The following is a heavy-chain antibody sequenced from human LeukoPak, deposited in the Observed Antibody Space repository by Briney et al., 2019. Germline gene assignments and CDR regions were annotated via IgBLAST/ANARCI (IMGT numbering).Heavy chain of an antibody. J-gene: IGHJ1*01. D-gene: IGHD1-14*01. CDR3: ARDHDGPRGRNRGYLQH. V-gene: IGHV1-2*02. Sequence: GASVKVSCKASGYTFTGYYMHWVRQAPGQGLEWMGWINPNSGGTNYAQKFEGRVTMTRDTSTSTVYMELSSLRSEDTAVYYCARDHDGPRGRNRGYLQHWGQGTLVTVSS. CDR2: INPNSGGT. CDR1: GYTFTGYY.